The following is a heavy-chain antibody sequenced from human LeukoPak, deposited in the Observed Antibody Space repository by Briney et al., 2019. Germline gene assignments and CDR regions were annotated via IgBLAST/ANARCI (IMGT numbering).Heavy chain of an antibody. CDR2: VNPNSGNT. V-gene: IGHV1-8*03. Sequence: ASVKVSCKASGYTFTSYDINWVRQATGQGLEWMGWVNPNSGNTGYAQKFQGRVTITRNTSISTAYMELSSLRSEDTAVYYCARSATNYDFWSGSYYYYMDVWGKGTTVTVSS. CDR1: GYTFTSYD. J-gene: IGHJ6*03. CDR3: ARSATNYDFWSGSYYYYMDV. D-gene: IGHD3-3*01.